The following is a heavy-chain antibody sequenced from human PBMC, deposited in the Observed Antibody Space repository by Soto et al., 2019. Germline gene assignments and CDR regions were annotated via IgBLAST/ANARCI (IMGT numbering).Heavy chain of an antibody. Sequence: ASVKVSCKASGYTFTSYDINWVRQATGQGLEWMGWMNPNSGNTGYAQKFQGRVTMTRNTSISTAYMELSRLRSEDTAVYYCARGQGPRYYYYYMDVWGKGNTVTVS. V-gene: IGHV1-8*01. CDR2: MNPNSGNT. J-gene: IGHJ6*03. CDR3: ARGQGPRYYYYYMDV. CDR1: GYTFTSYD.